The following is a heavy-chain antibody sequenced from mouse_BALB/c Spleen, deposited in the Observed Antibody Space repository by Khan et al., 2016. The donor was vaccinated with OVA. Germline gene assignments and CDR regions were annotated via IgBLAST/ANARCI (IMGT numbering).Heavy chain of an antibody. D-gene: IGHD2-14*01. Sequence: EVQLQESGPELMRPGSSVNISCKASDYSFTSYYIHWVKQSPGKSLEWIGYIDPVNGGTDYNKNFKGKATLTVDKSSNTAYMHLSSLTYEDSAFYSCAMGTFDYWGQGTRVTVS. CDR2: IDPVNGGT. J-gene: IGHJ3*01. CDR3: AMGTFDY. V-gene: IGHV1S135*01. CDR1: DYSFTSYY.